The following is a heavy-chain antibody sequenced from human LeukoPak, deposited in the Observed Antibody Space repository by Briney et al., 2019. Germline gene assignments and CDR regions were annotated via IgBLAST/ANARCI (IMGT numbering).Heavy chain of an antibody. CDR2: INTDGTTT. CDR3: ARDYCSGGSCYSGAFDI. CDR1: GFTFSTYW. Sequence: GGSVRLSCAASGFTFSTYWMHWVRQAPGKGLVWVSRINTDGTTTSYADSVKGRFTISRDNSKNTLYLQMNSLRAEDTAVYYCARDYCSGGSCYSGAFDIWGQGTMVTVSS. V-gene: IGHV3-74*01. D-gene: IGHD2-15*01. J-gene: IGHJ3*02.